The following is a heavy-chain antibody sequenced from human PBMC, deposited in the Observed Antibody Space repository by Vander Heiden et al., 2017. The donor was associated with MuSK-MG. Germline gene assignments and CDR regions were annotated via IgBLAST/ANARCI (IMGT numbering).Heavy chain of an antibody. CDR3: ASETGYYDFWSVYPRTYYYYYYIDV. CDR1: GGSFSGYY. D-gene: IGHD3-3*01. J-gene: IGHJ6*03. V-gene: IGHV4-34*01. CDR2: INHSGST. Sequence: QVQLQQWGAGLLKPSETLSLTCAVYGGSFSGYYWSWIRQPPGKGLEWIGEINHSGSTNYNPSLKSRVTIPVDTAKNQFSLKLSSVTAAETAVYYCASETGYYDFWSVYPRTYYYYYYIDVWGKGTTVTVYS.